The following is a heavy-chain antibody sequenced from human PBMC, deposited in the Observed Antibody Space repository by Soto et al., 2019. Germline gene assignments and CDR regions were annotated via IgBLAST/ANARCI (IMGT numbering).Heavy chain of an antibody. CDR3: ARFYEDWYFAL. J-gene: IGHJ2*01. CDR1: GFTFSHYA. D-gene: IGHD3-22*01. Sequence: EVQLVESGGGLVKPGGSLRLSCAASGFTFSHYAMNWVRQAPGKGLEWVASITGSGSYIYYADSVKGRFTISRDNAENSLDLQMYSLAGEDTGVYYCARFYEDWYFALWGRGTLVTVSS. CDR2: ITGSGSYI. V-gene: IGHV3-21*01.